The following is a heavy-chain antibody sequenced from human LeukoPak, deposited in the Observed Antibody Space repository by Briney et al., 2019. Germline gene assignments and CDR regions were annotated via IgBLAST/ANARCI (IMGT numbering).Heavy chain of an antibody. CDR1: GFTFSSYA. V-gene: IGHV3-23*01. J-gene: IGHJ6*03. CDR3: AAPDCSGGSCYPGYYYYYYMDV. Sequence: GGSLRLSCAASGFTFSSYAMSWVRQARGKGLEWVSAISGSGGSTYYADSVKGRFTISRDNSKNTLYLQMNSLRAEDTAVYYCAAPDCSGGSCYPGYYYYYYMDVWGKGTTVTVSS. D-gene: IGHD2-15*01. CDR2: ISGSGGST.